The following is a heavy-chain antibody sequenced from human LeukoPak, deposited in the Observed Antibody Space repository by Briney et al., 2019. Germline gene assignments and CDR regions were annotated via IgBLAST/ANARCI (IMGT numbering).Heavy chain of an antibody. J-gene: IGHJ5*02. CDR1: GGSISSSSYY. Sequence: SETLSLTCTDSGGSISSSSYYWGWIRQPPGKGLEWIGSIYYSGSTYYNPSLKSRVTISVDTSKNQFSLKLSSVTAADTAVYYCARHCGGSIAAAGTGWFDPWGQGTLVTVSS. CDR3: ARHCGGSIAAAGTGWFDP. V-gene: IGHV4-39*01. D-gene: IGHD6-13*01. CDR2: IYYSGST.